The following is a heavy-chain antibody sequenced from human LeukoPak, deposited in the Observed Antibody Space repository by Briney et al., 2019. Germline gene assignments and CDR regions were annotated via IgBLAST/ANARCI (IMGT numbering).Heavy chain of an antibody. CDR3: ARDHGEVGATTLYYFDY. CDR2: INPSGGST. V-gene: IGHV1-46*01. D-gene: IGHD1-26*01. Sequence: GASVKVSCKASGYTFTSYYMHWVRQAPGQGLEWMGIINPSGGSTSYAQKFQGRVTMTRDMSTSTVYVELSSLRSEDTAVYYCARDHGEVGATTLYYFDYWGQGTLVTVSS. J-gene: IGHJ4*02. CDR1: GYTFTSYY.